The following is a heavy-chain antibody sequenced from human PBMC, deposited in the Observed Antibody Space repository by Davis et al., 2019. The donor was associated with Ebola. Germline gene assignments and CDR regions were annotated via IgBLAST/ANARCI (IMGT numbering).Heavy chain of an antibody. J-gene: IGHJ5*02. CDR1: GYTFTGYY. Sequence: AASVKVSCKASGYTFTGYYMHWVRQAPGQGLEWMGRINPNSGGTNYAQKFQGRVTMTRDTSISTAYMELSRLRSDDTAVYYCARGTEWLVQSGFDPWGQGTLVTVSS. CDR2: INPNSGGT. D-gene: IGHD6-19*01. CDR3: ARGTEWLVQSGFDP. V-gene: IGHV1-2*06.